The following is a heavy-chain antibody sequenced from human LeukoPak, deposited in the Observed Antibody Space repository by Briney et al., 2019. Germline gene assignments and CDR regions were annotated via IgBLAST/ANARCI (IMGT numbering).Heavy chain of an antibody. J-gene: IGHJ3*02. V-gene: IGHV4-38-2*01. CDR1: GYSISSGYY. CDR2: IYHSGST. D-gene: IGHD2-15*01. CDR3: ARLKRDCSGGSGYWDAFDI. Sequence: PSETLSLTCAVSGYSISSGYYWGWIRPPPGKGLEWTGSIYHSGSTYYNPSLKSRVTISVDTSKNQFSLKLSSVTAADTAVYYCARLKRDCSGGSGYWDAFDIWGQGTMVTVSS.